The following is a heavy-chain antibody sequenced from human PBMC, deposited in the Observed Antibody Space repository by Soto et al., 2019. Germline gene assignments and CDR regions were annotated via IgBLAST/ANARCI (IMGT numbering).Heavy chain of an antibody. CDR3: AHGIAAALWNWFDP. J-gene: IGHJ5*02. V-gene: IGHV2-5*02. D-gene: IGHD6-13*01. CDR2: IYWDDDK. CDR1: GFSLSTSGVG. Sequence: QITLKESGPTLVKPTQTLTLTCTFSGFSLSTSGVGVGWIRQPPGKALEWLALIYWDDDKRYSPSLKSRLTITKDTSKIQVVLTMTNMDPVDTATYYCAHGIAAALWNWFDPWGQGTLVTVSS.